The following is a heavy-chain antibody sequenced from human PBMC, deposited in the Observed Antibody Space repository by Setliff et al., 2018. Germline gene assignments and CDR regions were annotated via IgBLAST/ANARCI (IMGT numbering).Heavy chain of an antibody. CDR2: ITSTL. J-gene: IGHJ4*02. V-gene: IGHV3-21*01. D-gene: IGHD7-27*01. Sequence: PGGSLRLSCAASGFSFGGHDMHWVRQAPGKGLEWVSSITSTLSYADSVKGRFTISRDNVKNSLFLQMNSLRAEDTAVYYCVRDLRWGFDYWGLGTLVTVSS. CDR1: GFSFGGHD. CDR3: VRDLRWGFDY.